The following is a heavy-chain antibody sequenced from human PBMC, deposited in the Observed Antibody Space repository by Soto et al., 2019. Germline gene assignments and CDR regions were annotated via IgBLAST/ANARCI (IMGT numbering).Heavy chain of an antibody. V-gene: IGHV3-7*01. D-gene: IGHD5-12*01. CDR2: IKQDGSAK. CDR1: GCTFSSYW. J-gene: IGHJ4*02. CDR3: VRAPREDTGYEYYFDY. Sequence: EVQLVESGGGLVQPGGSLRLSCAGSGCTFSSYWMSWVRQTPDKGLEWVAKIKQDGSAKSYVDSVKGRFTISRDNARNSLSLQMESLRAEDTAVYYCVRAPREDTGYEYYFDYWGQGTLVTVSS.